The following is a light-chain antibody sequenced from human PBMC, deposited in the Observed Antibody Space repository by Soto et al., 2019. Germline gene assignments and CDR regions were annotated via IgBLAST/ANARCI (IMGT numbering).Light chain of an antibody. V-gene: IGKV3-20*01. CDR3: QPYDNSAWT. J-gene: IGKJ1*01. Sequence: EILLTQSPGTLSLSPGERYTLSRMASQSVSSRYLAWYQQKPGQAPRLLIYGASSRATGITDRFSGSGSGTDFTLTISRLEPEDFAVYYCQPYDNSAWTVGPVTQVEIK. CDR2: GAS. CDR1: QSVSSRY.